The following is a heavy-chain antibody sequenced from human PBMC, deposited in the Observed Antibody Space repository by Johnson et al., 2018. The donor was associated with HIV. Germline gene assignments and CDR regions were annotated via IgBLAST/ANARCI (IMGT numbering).Heavy chain of an antibody. J-gene: IGHJ3*02. CDR1: GFTFDDYG. Sequence: VQLVESGGGVVRPGESLRLSCAASGFTFDDYGMSWVRQAPGKGLEWVSYISSSGTTIYYADSVKGRFTISRDNSKNTLYLHINTLRPEDTAVYYCANGEGGSFFLAFDIWGQGTMVTVSS. CDR2: ISSSGTTI. V-gene: IGHV3-48*01. CDR3: ANGEGGSFFLAFDI. D-gene: IGHD1-26*01.